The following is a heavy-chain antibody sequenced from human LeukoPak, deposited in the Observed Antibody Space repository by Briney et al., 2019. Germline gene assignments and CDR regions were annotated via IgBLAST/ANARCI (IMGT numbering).Heavy chain of an antibody. CDR1: RFTFSVHW. CDR2: INPDESDK. Sequence: GGSLRLPCAASRFTFSVHWMHWVRQAPGKGLEWVSRINPDESDKAYADSVKGRFTISRDNAKNTLYLQMNSLRAEDTAVYYCASDSSSWYVWYYWGQGTLVTVSS. V-gene: IGHV3-74*01. CDR3: ASDSSSWYVWYY. J-gene: IGHJ4*02. D-gene: IGHD6-13*01.